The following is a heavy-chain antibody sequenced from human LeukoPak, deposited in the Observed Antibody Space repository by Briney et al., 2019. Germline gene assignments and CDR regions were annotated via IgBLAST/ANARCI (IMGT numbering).Heavy chain of an antibody. J-gene: IGHJ4*02. Sequence: GGSLRLSCAASGFTFNSHAMSWVRQAPGKGLEWVSTITSGGETTYYTDSVKGRFTISRDNSKNTLYLQMNGLRAEDTAIYYCAKGSAQWELYDYWGQGTLVTVSS. CDR1: GFTFNSHA. V-gene: IGHV3-23*01. CDR2: ITSGGETT. D-gene: IGHD4-23*01. CDR3: AKGSAQWELYDY.